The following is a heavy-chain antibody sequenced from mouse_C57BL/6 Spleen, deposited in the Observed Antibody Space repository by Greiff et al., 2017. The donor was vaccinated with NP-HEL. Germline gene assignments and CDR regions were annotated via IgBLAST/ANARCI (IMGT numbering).Heavy chain of an antibody. D-gene: IGHD1-1*01. J-gene: IGHJ2*01. CDR1: GYTFTSYT. CDR2: INPSSGYT. V-gene: IGHV1-4*01. CDR3: ARDTTVVPFDY. Sequence: VQRVESGAELARPGASVKMSCKASGYTFTSYTMHWVKQRPGQGLEWIGYINPSSGYTKYNQKFKDKATLTADKSSSTAYMQLSSLTSEDSAVYYCARDTTVVPFDYWGQGTTLTVSS.